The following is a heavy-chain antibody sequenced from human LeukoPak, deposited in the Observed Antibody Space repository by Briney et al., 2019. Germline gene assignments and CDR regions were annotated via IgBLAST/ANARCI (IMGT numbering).Heavy chain of an antibody. V-gene: IGHV4-39*01. Sequence: PSETLSLTCTVSGGSISSSSYYWGWIRQPPGKGLEWIGNIYYSGSTYYNPSLESRVTMSLDTSKNQFSLKLSSVTAADTAVYYCATLGGYSSSWAYYYYYYYMDVWGKGTTVTISS. J-gene: IGHJ6*03. D-gene: IGHD6-13*01. CDR2: IYYSGST. CDR1: GGSISSSSYY. CDR3: ATLGGYSSSWAYYYYYYYMDV.